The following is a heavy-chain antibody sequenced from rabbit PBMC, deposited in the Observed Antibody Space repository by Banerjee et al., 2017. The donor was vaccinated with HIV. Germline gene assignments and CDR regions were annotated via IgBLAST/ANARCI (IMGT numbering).Heavy chain of an antibody. CDR3: ARDLDYWNL. J-gene: IGHJ4*01. D-gene: IGHD2-1*01. CDR2: IDAGSSGST. V-gene: IGHV1S45*01. Sequence: QEQLEESGGGLVQPGGSLTLTCTASGFSFSSGYYMCWVRQAPGKGLEWIACIDAGSSGSTYYASWAKGRFTISKTSSTTVDLKMTSLTAADTATYFCARDLDYWNLWGPGTLVTVS. CDR1: GFSFSSGYY.